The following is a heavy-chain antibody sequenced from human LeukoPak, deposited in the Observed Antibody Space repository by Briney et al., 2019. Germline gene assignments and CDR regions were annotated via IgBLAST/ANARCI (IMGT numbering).Heavy chain of an antibody. CDR2: INYSGDT. D-gene: IGHD3-3*01. Sequence: SETLSLTCTVSGGSITSHYWTWIRQSPGKGLEYIAYINYSGDTNYNPSLRSRVTISVDTSKNQFSLKLSSVSAADTAVYYCARLFGDTALRVHYLYMDVWGKGTTVTVSS. J-gene: IGHJ6*03. CDR3: ARLFGDTALRVHYLYMDV. V-gene: IGHV4-59*11. CDR1: GGSITSHY.